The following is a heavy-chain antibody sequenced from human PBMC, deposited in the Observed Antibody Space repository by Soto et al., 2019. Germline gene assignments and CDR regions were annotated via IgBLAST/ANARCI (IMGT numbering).Heavy chain of an antibody. V-gene: IGHV3-33*01. CDR1: GFTFSSYG. Sequence: PGGSLRLSCAASGFTFSSYGMHWVRQAPGKGLGWVAVIWYDGSNKYYADSVKGRFTISRDNSKNTLYLQMNSLRAEDTAVYYCARENCGSSGLTGCYYYGMDVWGQGTTVTVSS. D-gene: IGHD6-6*01. CDR3: ARENCGSSGLTGCYYYGMDV. J-gene: IGHJ6*02. CDR2: IWYDGSNK.